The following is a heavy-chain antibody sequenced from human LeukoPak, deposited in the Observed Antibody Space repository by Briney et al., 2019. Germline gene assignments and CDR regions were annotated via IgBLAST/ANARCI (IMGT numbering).Heavy chain of an antibody. J-gene: IGHJ4*02. CDR2: ISGSGGST. D-gene: IGHD2-2*01. CDR3: AKAYCSSTSCYADY. CDR1: GFTLSSYA. V-gene: IGHV3-23*01. Sequence: GGSLRLSCAASGFTLSSYAMSWVRQAPGKGLEWVSAISGSGGSTYYADSVKGRFTISRDNSKNTLYLQMNSLRAEDTAVYYCAKAYCSSTSCYADYWGQGTLVTVSS.